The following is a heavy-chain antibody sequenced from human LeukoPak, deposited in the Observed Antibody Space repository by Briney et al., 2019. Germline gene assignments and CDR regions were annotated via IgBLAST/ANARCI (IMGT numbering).Heavy chain of an antibody. CDR2: IYNSGST. J-gene: IGHJ4*02. Sequence: SETLSLTCTASGVSITNYYWSWIRQPPGRGLEWIGYIYNSGSTSYNPALNPSLKSRVTISVDTSKNQFFLRLSSVSAADTAVYYCARFYTGYAVDHWGQGTLDTVSS. CDR3: ARFYTGYAVDH. CDR1: GVSITNYY. V-gene: IGHV4-59*01. D-gene: IGHD3-9*01.